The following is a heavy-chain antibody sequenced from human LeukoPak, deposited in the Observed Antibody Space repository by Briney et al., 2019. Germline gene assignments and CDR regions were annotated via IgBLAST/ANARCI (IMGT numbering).Heavy chain of an antibody. D-gene: IGHD3-10*01. CDR3: ARAEYYYGSGSYFGDFDY. Sequence: PSQTLSLTCTVSGGSISSGDYYWSWIRQPPGKGLERIGYIYYSGSTYYNPSLKSRVTISVDTSKNQFSLKLSSVTAADTAVYYCARAEYYYGSGSYFGDFDYWGQGTLVTVSS. CDR1: GGSISSGDYY. CDR2: IYYSGST. V-gene: IGHV4-30-4*08. J-gene: IGHJ4*02.